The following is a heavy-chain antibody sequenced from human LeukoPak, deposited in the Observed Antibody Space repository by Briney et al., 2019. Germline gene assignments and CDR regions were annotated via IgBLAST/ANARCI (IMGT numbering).Heavy chain of an antibody. J-gene: IGHJ4*02. V-gene: IGHV1-2*02. D-gene: IGHD6-25*01. CDR1: GYTFTGYY. Sequence: ASVKVSCKASGYTFTGYYMHWVRQAPGQGLEWMGWINPNSGGTNYAQNFQGRVTMTRDPSISTAYMELSRLRSDDTAVYFCARQSSGFFASDHWGQGTLVTVSS. CDR3: ARQSSGFFASDH. CDR2: INPNSGGT.